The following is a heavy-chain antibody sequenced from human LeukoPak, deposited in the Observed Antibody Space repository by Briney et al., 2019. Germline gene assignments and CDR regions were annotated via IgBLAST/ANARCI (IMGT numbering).Heavy chain of an antibody. CDR2: IYYSGST. CDR3: ARHVVRYDWYFDL. CDR1: GGSISSSSYY. V-gene: IGHV4-39*01. D-gene: IGHD1-1*01. Sequence: SETLSLTCTVSGGSISSSSYYWGWIRQPPGKGLEWIGSIYYSGSTYYNPSLKSRVTISVDTSKNQFSLKLSSVTAADTAVYYCARHVVRYDWYFDLWGRGTLVTVSP. J-gene: IGHJ2*01.